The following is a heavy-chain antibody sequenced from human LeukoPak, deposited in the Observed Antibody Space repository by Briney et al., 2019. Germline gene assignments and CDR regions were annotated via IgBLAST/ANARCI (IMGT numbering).Heavy chain of an antibody. CDR1: GFTFSNAW. J-gene: IGHJ6*03. D-gene: IGHD2-15*01. V-gene: IGHV3-15*01. CDR3: TTDRDCSGGSCYSSNYYYYMDV. Sequence: GGSLGLSCAASGFTFSNAWMSWVRQAPGKGLEWVGRIKSKTDGGTTDYAAPVKGRFTISRDDSKNTLYLQMNSLKTEDTAVYYCTTDRDCSGGSCYSSNYYYYMDVWGKGTTVTVSS. CDR2: IKSKTDGGTT.